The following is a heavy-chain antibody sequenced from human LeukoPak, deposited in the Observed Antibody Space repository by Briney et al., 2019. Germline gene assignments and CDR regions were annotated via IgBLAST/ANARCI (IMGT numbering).Heavy chain of an antibody. CDR1: GGSISSGGYY. CDR2: IYHSGST. J-gene: IGHJ4*02. V-gene: IGHV4-30-2*01. Sequence: PSETLSLTCTVSGGSISSGGYYWSWIRQPPGKGLEWIGYIYHSGSTYYNPSLKSRVTISVDRSKNQFSLKLSSVTAADTAVYYCARAGGVVTPPYWGQGTLVTVSS. D-gene: IGHD3-3*01. CDR3: ARAGGVVTPPY.